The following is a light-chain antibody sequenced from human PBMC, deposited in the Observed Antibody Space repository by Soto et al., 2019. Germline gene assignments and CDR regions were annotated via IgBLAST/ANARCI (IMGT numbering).Light chain of an antibody. J-gene: IGKJ3*01. CDR3: QQYYSTPFT. CDR2: WAS. CDR1: QDVLYSSNNNNY. Sequence: DIVMTQSPDSLAVSLGERATINCKSSQDVLYSSNNNNYLAWYQQKPGQPPKLLIYWASTRDSGVPDRFSGSGSRTDFTLTVSSLQAEDVAVYYCQQYYSTPFTFGPGTKVEIK. V-gene: IGKV4-1*01.